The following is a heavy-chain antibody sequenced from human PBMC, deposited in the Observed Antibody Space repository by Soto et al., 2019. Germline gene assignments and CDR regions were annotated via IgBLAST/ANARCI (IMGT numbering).Heavy chain of an antibody. CDR1: GAPISGFY. J-gene: IGHJ5*02. V-gene: IGHV4-59*01. D-gene: IGHD5-12*01. CDR2: IYFSGST. CDR3: ARRRDGYTGVWFDP. Sequence: PSETLSLTCTVSGAPISGFYWTWIRQTPGEGLEWIGHIYFSGSTNYNPSLDSRVTISLDTSRSQFSLNLTSVTAADTAIYYCARRRDGYTGVWFDPWGQGTLVTVSS.